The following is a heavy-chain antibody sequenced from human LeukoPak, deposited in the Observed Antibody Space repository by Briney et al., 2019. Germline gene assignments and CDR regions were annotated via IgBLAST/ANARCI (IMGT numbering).Heavy chain of an antibody. J-gene: IGHJ3*02. D-gene: IGHD1-26*01. V-gene: IGHV3-15*01. CDR3: TRGAPQADVFDI. CDR2: VKSKAAGGTT. CDR1: GFTLSVTG. Sequence: AGGSLKPSCAAAGFTLSVTGMSWVRQAPGRGLEWVGRVKSKAAGGTTDYAAPVAGRFTISRDDSKNMLYLQMNSLKTEDTAVYYCTRGAPQADVFDIWGQGTMVIVSS.